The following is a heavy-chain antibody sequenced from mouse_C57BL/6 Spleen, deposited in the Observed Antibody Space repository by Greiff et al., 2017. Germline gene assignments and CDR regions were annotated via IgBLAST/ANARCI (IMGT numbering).Heavy chain of an antibody. Sequence: QVQLQQPGAELVRPGSSVKLSCKASGYTFTSYWMHWVKQRPIQGLEWIGNIDPSDSETHYNQKFKDKATFTVYKSSSTAYMQLSSLTSEDSAVDYCARSRDSSGYVGYFDYWGQGTTLTVSS. CDR1: GYTFTSYW. CDR2: IDPSDSET. J-gene: IGHJ2*01. V-gene: IGHV1-52*01. D-gene: IGHD3-2*02. CDR3: ARSRDSSGYVGYFDY.